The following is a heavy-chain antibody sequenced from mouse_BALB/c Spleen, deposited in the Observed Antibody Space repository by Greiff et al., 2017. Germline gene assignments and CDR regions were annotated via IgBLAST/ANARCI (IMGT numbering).Heavy chain of an antibody. J-gene: IGHJ3*01. Sequence: DVQLQESGAELVKPGASVKLSCTASGFNIKDTYMHWVKQRPEQGLEWIGRIEPANGNTKYDPKFQGKATITADTSSNTAYLQLSSLTSEDTAVYYCARPLYYGNPWFAYWGQGTLVTVSA. CDR2: IEPANGNT. D-gene: IGHD2-1*01. CDR1: GFNIKDTY. CDR3: ARPLYYGNPWFAY. V-gene: IGHV14-3*02.